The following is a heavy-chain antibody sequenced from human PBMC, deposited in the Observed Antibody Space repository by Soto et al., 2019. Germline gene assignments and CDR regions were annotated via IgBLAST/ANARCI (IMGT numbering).Heavy chain of an antibody. CDR2: IRSKAYGGTT. V-gene: IGHV3-49*03. CDR1: GFTFGDFA. Sequence: GGSLRLSCTASGFTFGDFAMNWFRQAPGKGLEWVGFIRSKAYGGTTEYAASVKGRFTISRDDSKSIAYLQMNSLRTEDTAVYYCSRAYCATTTCYSPRPFDSWGQGTLVTVSS. J-gene: IGHJ4*02. D-gene: IGHD2-2*01. CDR3: SRAYCATTTCYSPRPFDS.